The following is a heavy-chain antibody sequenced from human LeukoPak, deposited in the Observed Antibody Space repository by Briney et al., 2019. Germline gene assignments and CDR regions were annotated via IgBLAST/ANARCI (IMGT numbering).Heavy chain of an antibody. V-gene: IGHV4-59*02. J-gene: IGHJ3*02. CDR3: ARTFYYDTSGRFAFDI. CDR2: IYYSGST. D-gene: IGHD3-22*01. CDR1: GGSVTSFY. Sequence: SETLSLTCTVSGGSVTSFYYNWVRQPPGKGLEWMGYIYYSGSTNYNPSLKSRVTMSLDTSKNQFSLKLNSVAAADTALYFCARTFYYDTSGRFAFDIWGQGTMVTVSS.